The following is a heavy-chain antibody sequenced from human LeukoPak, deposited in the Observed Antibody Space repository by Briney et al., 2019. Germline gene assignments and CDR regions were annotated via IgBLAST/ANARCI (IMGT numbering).Heavy chain of an antibody. J-gene: IGHJ4*02. CDR2: ISGSGGST. CDR1: GFTFSNDW. CDR3: AKSGFYGDFVFDY. V-gene: IGHV3-23*01. Sequence: QSGGSLRLSCVASGFTFSNDWMHWVRHAPGKGLEWVSAISGSGGSTYYADSVKGRFTISRDNSKNTLYLQMNSLRAEDTAVYYCAKSGFYGDFVFDYWGQGTLVTVSS. D-gene: IGHD4-17*01.